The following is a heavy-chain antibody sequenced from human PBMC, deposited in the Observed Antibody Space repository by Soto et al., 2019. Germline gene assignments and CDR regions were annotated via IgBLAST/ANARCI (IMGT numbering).Heavy chain of an antibody. CDR3: ARDGGSYYLDY. D-gene: IGHD1-26*01. J-gene: IGHJ4*02. CDR2: ISSNGGST. Sequence: GGSLRLSCAASGFTFSSYAMHWVRQAPGKGLEYVSVISSNGGSTYYANSVKGRFTISRDNSKNTLYLQMGSLRAEDMAVYYCARDGGSYYLDYWGQGTLFTVSS. V-gene: IGHV3-64*01. CDR1: GFTFSSYA.